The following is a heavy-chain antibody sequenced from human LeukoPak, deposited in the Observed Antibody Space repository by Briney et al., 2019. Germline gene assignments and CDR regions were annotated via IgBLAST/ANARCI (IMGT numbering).Heavy chain of an antibody. D-gene: IGHD6-13*01. Sequence: GGTLRLSCAASGFTFSSHGMNWVRQAPGKGLEWVANIKKDGSEKYYVDSVKGRFTISRDNAKTSLYLQMNSLRAEDTAVYYCAKFKGSSWFQMPRFYYFDYWGQGTLVTVSS. V-gene: IGHV3-7*03. CDR2: IKKDGSEK. CDR1: GFTFSSHG. J-gene: IGHJ4*02. CDR3: AKFKGSSWFQMPRFYYFDY.